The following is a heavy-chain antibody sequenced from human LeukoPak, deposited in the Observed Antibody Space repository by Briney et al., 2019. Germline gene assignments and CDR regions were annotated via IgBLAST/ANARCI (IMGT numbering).Heavy chain of an antibody. D-gene: IGHD5-24*01. CDR1: GGSISSSSNY. CDR3: ARHEEEDGYNAKTIDY. CDR2: VYSTGSTT. Sequence: SETLSLTCTVSGGSISSSSNYWGWVRQPPGKGLEWTGTVYSTGSTTYSNPSLKSRVTISVDTSKNQFSLKLSSVTAADTAVYYCARHEEEDGYNAKTIDYWGQGTLVTVSS. J-gene: IGHJ4*02. V-gene: IGHV4-39*01.